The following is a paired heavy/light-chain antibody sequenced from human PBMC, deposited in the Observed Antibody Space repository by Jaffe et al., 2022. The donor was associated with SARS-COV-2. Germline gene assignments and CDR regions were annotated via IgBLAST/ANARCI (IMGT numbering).Light chain of an antibody. V-gene: IGLV1-51*01. J-gene: IGLJ2*01. Sequence: QSVLTQPPSVSAAPGQKVTISCSGSSSNIGNTYVSWYQQLPGTAPKLLIYENNNRPSGIPGRFSGSKYGTSATLGITGLQTGDEGDYYCGTWDSRLSAVVFGGGTKLTVL. CDR3: GTWDSRLSAVV. CDR2: ENN. CDR1: SSNIGNTY.
Heavy chain of an antibody. CDR2: VRSKAYGGTR. CDR1: GFTFGDYA. Sequence: EVQLVESGGALVKPGRSLRLSCTASGFTFGDYAMSWFRQAPGKGLEWVGFVRSKAYGGTREYAASVKGRFTISRDDSKSIAYLQMNSLTTEDTAVYSCSRAVINISPPKSVAGTSGVGLYLDYWGQGTLVTVSS. J-gene: IGHJ4*02. D-gene: IGHD6-19*01. CDR3: SRAVINISPPKSVAGTSGVGLYLDY. V-gene: IGHV3-49*05.